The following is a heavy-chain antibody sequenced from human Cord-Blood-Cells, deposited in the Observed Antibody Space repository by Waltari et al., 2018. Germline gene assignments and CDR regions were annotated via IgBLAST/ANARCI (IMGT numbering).Heavy chain of an antibody. CDR3: ATDRERYSYGYPYYFDY. V-gene: IGHV1-24*01. D-gene: IGHD5-18*01. CDR2: FDPEDGET. J-gene: IGHJ4*02. Sequence: QVQLVQSGAEVKKPGASVKVSCKVSGYTLTELSMHRVRTASGQGLEWMGGFDPEDGETIYAQKFQGRVTMTEDTSTDTAYMELSSLRSEDTAVYYCATDRERYSYGYPYYFDYWGQGTLVTVSS. CDR1: GYTLTELS.